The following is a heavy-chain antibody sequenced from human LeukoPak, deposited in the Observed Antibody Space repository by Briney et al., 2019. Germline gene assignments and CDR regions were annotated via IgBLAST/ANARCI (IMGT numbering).Heavy chain of an antibody. CDR3: AKEVLDVDIVAFDY. CDR1: GFTFSSYG. CDR2: ISYDGSNK. Sequence: GGSLRLSCAASGFTFSSYGMHWVRQAPGKGLEWVAVISYDGSNKYYADSVKVRFTISRDNSKNTLDLQMKSLRAEDTDVYYCAKEVLDVDIVAFDYWGQATLVTVSS. V-gene: IGHV3-30*18. D-gene: IGHD5-12*01. J-gene: IGHJ4*02.